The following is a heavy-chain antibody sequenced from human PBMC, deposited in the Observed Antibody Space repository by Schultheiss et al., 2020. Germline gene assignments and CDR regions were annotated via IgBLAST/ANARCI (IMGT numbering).Heavy chain of an antibody. Sequence: GGSLRLSCAASGFTFSDYYMSWIRQAPGKGLEWVSYISSSSSYTNYADSVKGRFTISRDNAKNSLYLQMNSLRAEDTAVYYCAKDSYSSGPTRGLVFDYWGQGTLVTVSS. D-gene: IGHD6-19*01. CDR1: GFTFSDYY. CDR3: AKDSYSSGPTRGLVFDY. J-gene: IGHJ4*02. CDR2: ISSSSSYT. V-gene: IGHV3-11*06.